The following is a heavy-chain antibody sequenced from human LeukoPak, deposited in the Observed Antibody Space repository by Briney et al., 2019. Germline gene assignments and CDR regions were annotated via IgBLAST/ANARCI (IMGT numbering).Heavy chain of an antibody. D-gene: IGHD4-17*01. CDR3: ARAGYGDPHFDF. CDR1: GFSFSTYG. J-gene: IGHJ4*02. Sequence: GRSLRLSCAASGFSFSTYGMHWVRQAPGKGLEWVAVIWYDGSNKYYSDSVKGRFTISRENSKSTVYLQMNSLRAEDTAVYYCARAGYGDPHFDFWGQGTLVTVSS. CDR2: IWYDGSNK. V-gene: IGHV3-33*01.